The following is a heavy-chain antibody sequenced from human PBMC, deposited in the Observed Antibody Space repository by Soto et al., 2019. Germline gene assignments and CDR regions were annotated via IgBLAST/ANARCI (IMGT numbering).Heavy chain of an antibody. J-gene: IGHJ4*02. Sequence: ASVNVSCKSSGYTFTNYYLHWVRQAPGQGLECVGMINPSSRSASYAQKLRGRLTMDRDTSTTTVYMELSRLTSEDTAVYYCARDNSAANGVLDHWGLGTLVTVSS. V-gene: IGHV1-46*04. D-gene: IGHD1-1*01. CDR2: INPSSRSA. CDR3: ARDNSAANGVLDH. CDR1: GYTFTNYY.